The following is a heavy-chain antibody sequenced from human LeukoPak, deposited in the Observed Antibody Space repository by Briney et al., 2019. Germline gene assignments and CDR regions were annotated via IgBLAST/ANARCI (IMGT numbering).Heavy chain of an antibody. CDR2: IKSKTDGGTT. CDR3: TTVSPEKYYYYMDV. V-gene: IGHV3-15*01. CDR1: GFTFSSYA. Sequence: GGSLRLSCAASGFTFSSYAMSWVRQAPGKGLEWVGRIKSKTDGGTTDYAAPVKGRFTISRDDSKNTLYLQMNSLKTEDTAVYYCTTVSPEKYYYYMDVWGKGTTVTISS. D-gene: IGHD1-14*01. J-gene: IGHJ6*03.